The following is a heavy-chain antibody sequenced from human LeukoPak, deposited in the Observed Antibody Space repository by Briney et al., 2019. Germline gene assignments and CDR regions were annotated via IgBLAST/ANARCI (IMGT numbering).Heavy chain of an antibody. CDR1: GGSISSGGYY. J-gene: IGHJ6*03. CDR2: IYYSGST. D-gene: IGHD4-17*01. CDR3: ARGASWGSTVTPYFVYYMDV. Sequence: MASETLSLTCTVSGGSISSGGYYWSWIRQHPGKGLEWIGYIYYSGSTYYNPSLKSRVTISVDTSKNQFSLKLSSVTAADTAVYYCARGASWGSTVTPYFVYYMDVWGKGTTVTVSS. V-gene: IGHV4-31*03.